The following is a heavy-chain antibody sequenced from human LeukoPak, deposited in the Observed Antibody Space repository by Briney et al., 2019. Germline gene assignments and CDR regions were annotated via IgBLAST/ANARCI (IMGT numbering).Heavy chain of an antibody. CDR3: ARSGAYYDFWSGYYPPYYYYYYMDA. Sequence: GASVKVSCKASGYTFTSYDINWVRQATGQGLEWMGWMNPNSGNTGYAQKFQGRVTITRNTSISTAYMELSSLRSEDTAVYYCARSGAYYDFWSGYYPPYYYYYYMDAWGKGTTVTVSS. D-gene: IGHD3-3*01. V-gene: IGHV1-8*01. J-gene: IGHJ6*03. CDR2: MNPNSGNT. CDR1: GYTFTSYD.